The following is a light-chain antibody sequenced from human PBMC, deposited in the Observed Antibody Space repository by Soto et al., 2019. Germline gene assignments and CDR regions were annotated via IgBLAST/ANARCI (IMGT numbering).Light chain of an antibody. J-gene: IGKJ1*01. V-gene: IGKV1-39*01. CDR3: QQSYSSPPT. CDR1: QSISNP. Sequence: DIQLTQSPSSLSASVEDRVTITCRASQSISNPLYWYQQKPGKAPKLLILAASSLQSGVPSRFSGSRTGSDFTLTIISLQAEDFATYYWQQSYSSPPTFGQGTKVDIK. CDR2: AAS.